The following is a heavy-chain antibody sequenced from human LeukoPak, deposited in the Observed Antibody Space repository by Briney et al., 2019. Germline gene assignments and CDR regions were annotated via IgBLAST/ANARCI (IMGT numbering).Heavy chain of an antibody. D-gene: IGHD6-19*01. CDR1: GFTFSSYG. CDR2: ISGSGGST. Sequence: GGSLRLSCAASGFTFSSYGMSWVRQAPGKGLEWVSAISGSGGSTYYADSVKGRFTISRDNSKNTLYLQMNSLRAEGTAVYYCASPYSSGWYYYYMDVWGKGTTVTISS. V-gene: IGHV3-23*01. J-gene: IGHJ6*03. CDR3: ASPYSSGWYYYYMDV.